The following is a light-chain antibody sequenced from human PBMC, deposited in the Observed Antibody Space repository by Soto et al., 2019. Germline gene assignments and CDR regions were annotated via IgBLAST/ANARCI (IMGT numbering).Light chain of an antibody. Sequence: QSALTQPASVSGSPGQSITISCTGTSSDVGAYNYDSWYQQYPGEAPKVIIYDVSHRPAGVSNRFSGSKSGNTASLTISGLQIQDEADYYCRSYTSATTYVFGSGTKLTVL. V-gene: IGLV2-14*01. CDR2: DVS. J-gene: IGLJ1*01. CDR3: RSYTSATTYV. CDR1: SSDVGAYNY.